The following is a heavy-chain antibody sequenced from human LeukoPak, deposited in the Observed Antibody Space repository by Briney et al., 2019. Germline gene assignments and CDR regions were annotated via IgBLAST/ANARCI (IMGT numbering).Heavy chain of an antibody. Sequence: SQTLSLTCTVSGGSISSGDYYWSWTRQPPGKGLEWIGYIYYSGSTYYNPSLKSRVTISVDTSKNQFSLKLSSVTAADTAVYYCARVHYDFWSGYRGGGWFDPWGQGTLVTVSS. CDR3: ARVHYDFWSGYRGGGWFDP. CDR1: GGSISSGDYY. V-gene: IGHV4-30-4*08. J-gene: IGHJ5*02. CDR2: IYYSGST. D-gene: IGHD3-3*01.